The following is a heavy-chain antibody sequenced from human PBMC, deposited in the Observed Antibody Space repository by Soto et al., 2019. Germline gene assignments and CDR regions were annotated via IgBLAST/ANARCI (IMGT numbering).Heavy chain of an antibody. CDR1: GGSISSYY. D-gene: IGHD5-18*01. V-gene: IGHV4-59*01. Sequence: QVQLQESGPGLVKPSETLSLTCTVSGGSISSYYWSWIRQPPGKGLEWIGYIYYSGSTNYNPSLKSRVTISVDTSKNQFSLKLSSVTAADTAVYYCVREMGEKYSYGHGFDYWGQGTLVTVSS. J-gene: IGHJ4*02. CDR3: VREMGEKYSYGHGFDY. CDR2: IYYSGST.